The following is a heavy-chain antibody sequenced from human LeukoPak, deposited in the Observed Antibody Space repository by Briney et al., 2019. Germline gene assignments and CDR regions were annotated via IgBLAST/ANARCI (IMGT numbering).Heavy chain of an antibody. CDR1: GFTFSSYE. CDR2: ISSSGSTI. CDR3: ARVGQFDSSGYTAFDI. J-gene: IGHJ3*02. Sequence: QPGGSLRLSCAASGFTFSSYEMNWVRQAPGKRLEWVSYISSSGSTIYYADSVKGRFTISRDNAKNSLYLQMNSLRAEDTAVYYCARVGQFDSSGYTAFDIWGQGTMVTVSS. D-gene: IGHD3-22*01. V-gene: IGHV3-48*03.